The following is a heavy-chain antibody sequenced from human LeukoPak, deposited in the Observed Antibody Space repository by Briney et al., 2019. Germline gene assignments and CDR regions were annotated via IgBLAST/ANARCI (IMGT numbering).Heavy chain of an antibody. V-gene: IGHV3-64*01. CDR1: GFRFSTYG. D-gene: IGHD6-13*01. CDR3: ARGAQLADY. J-gene: IGHJ4*02. Sequence: GRSLRLSCAASGFRFSTYGMHWVRQAPGKGLEYVSGIGPDGGTTYYAKSVKGRFTISRDNSKNMVYLQMGSLRADDMAVYYCARGAQLADYWGQGTLVTVSS. CDR2: IGPDGGTT.